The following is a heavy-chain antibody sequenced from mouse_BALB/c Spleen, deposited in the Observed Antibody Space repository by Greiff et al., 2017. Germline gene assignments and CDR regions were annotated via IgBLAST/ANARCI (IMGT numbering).Heavy chain of an antibody. J-gene: IGHJ2*01. CDR3: ARHALYGYGVDY. D-gene: IGHD2-2*01. CDR1: GFTFSSYG. Sequence: EVQLVESGGDLVKPGGSLKLSCAASGFTFSSYGMSWVRQTPDKRLEWVATISSGGSYTYYPDSVKGRFTISRDNAKNTLYLQMSSLKSEDTAMYYCARHALYGYGVDYWGQGTTLTVSS. V-gene: IGHV5-6*01. CDR2: ISSGGSYT.